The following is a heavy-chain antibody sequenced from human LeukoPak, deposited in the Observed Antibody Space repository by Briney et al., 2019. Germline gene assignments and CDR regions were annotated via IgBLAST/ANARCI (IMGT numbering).Heavy chain of an antibody. CDR2: ISAYNGNT. CDR3: ARGYSSGWYEPYFDY. V-gene: IGHV1-18*01. CDR1: GYTFTSYG. J-gene: IGHJ4*02. Sequence: ASVKVSCKASGYTFTSYGISWVRQAPGQGLEWMGWISAYNGNTNYAQKLQGRVTMTTDTSASTAYMELSSLRSEDTAVYYCARGYSSGWYEPYFDYWGQETLVTVSS. D-gene: IGHD6-19*01.